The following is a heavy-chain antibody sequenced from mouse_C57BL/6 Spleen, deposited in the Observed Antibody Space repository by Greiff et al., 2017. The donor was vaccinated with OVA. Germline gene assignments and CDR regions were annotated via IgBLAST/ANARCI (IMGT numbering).Heavy chain of an antibody. CDR3: AREGGYDYAMDY. J-gene: IGHJ4*01. CDR2: IDPSDSET. CDR1: GYTFTSYW. D-gene: IGHD2-2*01. V-gene: IGHV1-52*01. Sequence: QVQLQQPGAELVRPGSSVKLSCKASGYTFTSYWMHWVKQRPIQGLEWIGNIDPSDSETHYNQKFKDKATLTVDKSSSTAYMQLSSLTSEDSAVYYCAREGGYDYAMDYWGQGTSVTVSS.